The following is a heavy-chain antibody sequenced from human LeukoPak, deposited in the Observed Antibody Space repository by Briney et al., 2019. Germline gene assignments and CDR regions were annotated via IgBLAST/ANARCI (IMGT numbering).Heavy chain of an antibody. J-gene: IGHJ4*02. CDR3: AKGVKGGCSGGSCYFDS. CDR1: GFPFCCCV. Sequence: PGGSLRLSCAASGFPFCCCVMSWVRRAPGRVLERVYVYRGCGSGPPYADSVKGRFNIYRDNSKNTLYLQMDSLRVEGTAVYYCAKGVKGGCSGGSCYFDSWGQGTLVTVSS. D-gene: IGHD2-15*01. V-gene: IGHV3-23*01. CDR2: YRGCGSGP.